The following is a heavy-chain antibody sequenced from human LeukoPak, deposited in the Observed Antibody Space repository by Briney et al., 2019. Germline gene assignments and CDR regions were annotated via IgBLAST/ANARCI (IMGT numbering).Heavy chain of an antibody. V-gene: IGHV4-38-2*02. D-gene: IGHD3-3*01. CDR2: MYYRNT. J-gene: IGHJ4*02. CDR3: ARDGGGRLEYFFDY. Sequence: SETLSLTCTVSGYSINSPYYWGWIRQPPGKGLEWIGSMYYRNTYYNPPLKSRLTISVDTSKHQFSLKLNSVTPADTAVYFCARDGGGRLEYFFDYWGQGTLVTVSS. CDR1: GYSINSPYY.